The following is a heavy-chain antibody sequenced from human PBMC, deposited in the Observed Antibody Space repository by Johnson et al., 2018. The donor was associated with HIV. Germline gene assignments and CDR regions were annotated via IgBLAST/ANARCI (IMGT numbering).Heavy chain of an antibody. CDR2: ISWNSGSI. V-gene: IGHV3-9*01. CDR1: GFTFSSYG. D-gene: IGHD7-27*01. Sequence: VQLVESGGGVVQPGRSLRLSCAASGFTFSSYGMQWVRQAPGKGLEWVSGISWNSGSIGYADSVKGRFTISRDNAKNSLYLQMNSLRTEDTALYYFAKDSLSMITWGGAFDIWGQGTMVTVSS. CDR3: AKDSLSMITWGGAFDI. J-gene: IGHJ3*02.